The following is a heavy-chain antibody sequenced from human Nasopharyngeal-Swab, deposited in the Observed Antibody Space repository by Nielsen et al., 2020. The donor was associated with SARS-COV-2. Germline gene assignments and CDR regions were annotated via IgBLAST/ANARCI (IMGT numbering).Heavy chain of an antibody. CDR3: ARDGYSSSTPRTYYFDY. Sequence: GGSLRLSCAASGFTFSSYAMHWVRQAPGKGLEWVAVISYDGSNKYYADSVKGRFTTSRDNSKNTLYLQMNSLRAEDTAVYYCARDGYSSSTPRTYYFDYWGQGTLVTVSS. CDR2: ISYDGSNK. D-gene: IGHD6-13*01. CDR1: GFTFSSYA. V-gene: IGHV3-30-3*01. J-gene: IGHJ4*02.